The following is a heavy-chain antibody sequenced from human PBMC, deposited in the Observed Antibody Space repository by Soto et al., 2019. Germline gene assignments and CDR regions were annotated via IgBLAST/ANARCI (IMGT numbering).Heavy chain of an antibody. CDR2: IIPIFGTA. CDR1: GGTFSSYA. CDR3: ARVSEVYYYDSSGYYYY. D-gene: IGHD3-22*01. Sequence: SVKVSGKASGGTFSSYAISWVRQAPGQGLEWMGGIIPIFGTANYAQKFQGRVTITADESTSTAYMELSSLRSEDTAVYYCARVSEVYYYDSSGYYYYWGQGTLVTVSS. V-gene: IGHV1-69*13. J-gene: IGHJ4*02.